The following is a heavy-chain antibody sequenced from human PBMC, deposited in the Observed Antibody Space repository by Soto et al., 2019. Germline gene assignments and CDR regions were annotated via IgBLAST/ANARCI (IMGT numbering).Heavy chain of an antibody. J-gene: IGHJ4*02. CDR3: ARDHTVTTEPRYYFDY. Sequence: QVQLVESGGGVVQPGRSLRLSCAASGFTFSSYAMHWVRQAPGKGLEWVAVISYDGSNKYYADSVKGRFTISRDNSNNTLYLQMNSLRAEDTAVYYCARDHTVTTEPRYYFDYWGQGTLVTVSS. D-gene: IGHD4-17*01. V-gene: IGHV3-30-3*01. CDR1: GFTFSSYA. CDR2: ISYDGSNK.